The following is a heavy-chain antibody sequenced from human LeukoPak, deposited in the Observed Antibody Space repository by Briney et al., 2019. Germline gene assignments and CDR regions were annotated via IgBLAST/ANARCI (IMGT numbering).Heavy chain of an antibody. Sequence: GGSLRLSCAASGFTFIGHSMNWVRQAPGKGLEWVSSITSSGSTIYSADSVRGRFTIPRDNSKNTLYLQMNSLRAEDTAVYYCAKIIVSLVAGSYAPTRYFDYWGQGTLVTVSS. CDR2: ITSSGSTI. D-gene: IGHD6-19*01. CDR3: AKIIVSLVAGSYAPTRYFDY. CDR1: GFTFIGHS. V-gene: IGHV3-48*01. J-gene: IGHJ4*02.